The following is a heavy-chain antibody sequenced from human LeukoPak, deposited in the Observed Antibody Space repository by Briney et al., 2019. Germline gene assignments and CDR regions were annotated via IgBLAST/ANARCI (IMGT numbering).Heavy chain of an antibody. CDR1: GFTFSSYW. V-gene: IGHV3-74*01. CDR2: INPGGSSI. CDR3: ARDYQPGYYGSGSYYRQAFDY. Sequence: PGGSLRLSCAASGFTFSSYWMPWARQVPGKGLVWVSRINPGGSSIAYADSVKGRFTISRDNAKNTLYLQMDSLRAEDTAVYYCARDYQPGYYGSGSYYRQAFDYWGQGTLVTVSS. D-gene: IGHD3-10*01. J-gene: IGHJ4*02.